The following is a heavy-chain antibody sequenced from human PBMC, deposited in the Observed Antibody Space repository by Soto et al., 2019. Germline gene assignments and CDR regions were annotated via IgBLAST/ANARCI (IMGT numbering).Heavy chain of an antibody. CDR2: ISYDGSNK. CDR3: AKDVTMKP. J-gene: IGHJ5*02. D-gene: IGHD3-22*01. Sequence: QVQLVESGGGVVQPGRSLRLSCAASGFTFSSYGMHWVRQAPGKGLEWVAGISYDGSNKYYADSVKGRFTIPRDNYKYTLYLQMNSLRAEDTAVYYCAKDVTMKPWGQGTLVTVSS. CDR1: GFTFSSYG. V-gene: IGHV3-30*18.